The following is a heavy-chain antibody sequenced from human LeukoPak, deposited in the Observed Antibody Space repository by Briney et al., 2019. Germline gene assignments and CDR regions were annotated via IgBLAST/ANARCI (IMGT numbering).Heavy chain of an antibody. D-gene: IGHD3-22*01. V-gene: IGHV4-4*02. CDR1: GGSISSSNW. J-gene: IGHJ3*02. CDR3: ARDTYDSSGYYYGAFDI. CDR2: IYHSGST. Sequence: SGTLSLTCAVSGGSISSSNWWNWVRQPPGKGLEWIGEIYHSGSTYYNPSLKSRVTISVDRSKNQFSLKLSSVTAADTAVYYCARDTYDSSGYYYGAFDIWGQGTMVTVSS.